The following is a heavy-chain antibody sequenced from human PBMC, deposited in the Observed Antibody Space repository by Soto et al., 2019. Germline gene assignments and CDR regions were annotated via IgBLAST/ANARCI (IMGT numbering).Heavy chain of an antibody. D-gene: IGHD4-17*01. Sequence: KPSETLSLTCSVTGYSISSRGFYWTWIRQHPGKGLEWIGNIYFSGNTYYNSALKSRVTMSVDTSNNQFSLDLRSVTAADTAVYYCARAVNDYGSYFDYWGQGTLVTVSS. CDR2: IYFSGNT. V-gene: IGHV4-31*03. J-gene: IGHJ4*02. CDR1: GYSISSRGFY. CDR3: ARAVNDYGSYFDY.